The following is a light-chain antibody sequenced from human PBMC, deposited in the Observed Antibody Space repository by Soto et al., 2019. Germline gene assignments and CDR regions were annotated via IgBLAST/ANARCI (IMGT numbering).Light chain of an antibody. CDR3: QQYNSYRT. CDR2: DAS. CDR1: RGVSNS. V-gene: IGKV1-5*01. J-gene: IGKJ1*01. Sequence: DIQRPQSPSTVSACVGDRVTMTSRASRGVSNSXAWYQQKPGKAPKLLFYDASILESGVPSMFSGSGCGTDFTITISRLQADYVATYCCQQYNSYRTFGQGTKVDIK.